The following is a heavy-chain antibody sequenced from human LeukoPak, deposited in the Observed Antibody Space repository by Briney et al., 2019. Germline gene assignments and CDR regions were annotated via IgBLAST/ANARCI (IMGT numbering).Heavy chain of an antibody. Sequence: GASVKVSCKVSGYTHTELSMHWVRQGPGKGLEWMGGFDPEDGETIYAQKFQGRVTMTEDTSTDTAYMELSSLRSEDTAVYYCATAPGIDGDYWGQGTLVTLSS. CDR2: FDPEDGET. CDR3: ATAPGIDGDY. CDR1: GYTHTELS. V-gene: IGHV1-24*01. J-gene: IGHJ4*02. D-gene: IGHD5-24*01.